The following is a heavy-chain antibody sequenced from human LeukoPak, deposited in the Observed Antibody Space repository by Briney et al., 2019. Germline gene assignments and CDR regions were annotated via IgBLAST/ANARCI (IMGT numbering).Heavy chain of an antibody. CDR3: ARTSYGDHWYFDL. V-gene: IGHV4-59*12. J-gene: IGHJ2*01. Sequence: SETLSLTCTVSGGSISSYYWSWIRQPPGKGLEWIGYIYYSGSPNYNPSLKSRVTMSVDTSKNQFSLKLSSVTAADTAVYYCARTSYGDHWYFDLWGRGTLVTVSS. CDR1: GGSISSYY. CDR2: IYYSGSP. D-gene: IGHD4-17*01.